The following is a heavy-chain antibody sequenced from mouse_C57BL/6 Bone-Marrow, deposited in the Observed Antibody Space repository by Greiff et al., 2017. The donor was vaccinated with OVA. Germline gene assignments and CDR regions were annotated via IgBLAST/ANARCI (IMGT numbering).Heavy chain of an antibody. V-gene: IGHV1-82*01. CDR1: GYAFSSSW. D-gene: IGHD2-4*01. CDR3: AGYDYDGYAMDY. CDR2: IYPGDGDT. Sequence: VQLQQSGPELVKPGASVKISCKASGYAFSSSWMNWVKQRPGKGLEWIGRIYPGDGDTNYNGKFKGKATLTADNSSSTAYMQLSSLTSEDSAVYFCAGYDYDGYAMDYWGQGTSVTVSS. J-gene: IGHJ4*01.